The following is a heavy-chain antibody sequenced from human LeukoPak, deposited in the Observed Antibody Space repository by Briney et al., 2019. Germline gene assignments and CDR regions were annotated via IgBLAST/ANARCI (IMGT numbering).Heavy chain of an antibody. Sequence: ASVKVSCKASGYTFTSYGISWVRQATGQGLEWMGWMNPNSGNTGYAQKFQGRVTITRNTSISTAYMELSSLISEDTAVYYCARGKAVRQSDAFEIWGQGTMVTVSS. D-gene: IGHD6-6*01. CDR2: MNPNSGNT. CDR3: ARGKAVRQSDAFEI. J-gene: IGHJ3*02. CDR1: GYTFTSYG. V-gene: IGHV1-8*03.